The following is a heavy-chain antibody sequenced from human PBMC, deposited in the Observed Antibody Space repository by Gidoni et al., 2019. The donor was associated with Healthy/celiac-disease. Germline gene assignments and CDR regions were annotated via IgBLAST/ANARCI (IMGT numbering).Heavy chain of an antibody. CDR3: ARDGGSYDSSGYYRTFDI. D-gene: IGHD3-22*01. CDR1: GGTFSSYA. CDR2: IIPIFGTA. V-gene: IGHV1-69*01. J-gene: IGHJ3*02. Sequence: QVQLVQSGAEVKKPGSSVKVSCKASGGTFSSYALSWVRQAPGQGLEWMGGIIPIFGTANYAQKFQGRVTITADESTSTAYMELSSLRSEDTAVYYCARDGGSYDSSGYYRTFDIWGQGTMVTVSS.